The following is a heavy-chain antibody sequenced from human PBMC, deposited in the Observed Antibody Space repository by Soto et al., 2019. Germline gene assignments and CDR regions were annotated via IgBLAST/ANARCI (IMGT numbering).Heavy chain of an antibody. D-gene: IGHD3-16*01. Sequence: SGPTLVNPTQTLTLTCTFSGFSLSTSGVGVGWIRQPPGKALEWLALIYWDDDKRYSPSLKSRLTITKDTSKNQVVLTMTNMDPVDTATYYCAHYRTGLSKGLSNFDYWGQGTLVTVSS. CDR2: IYWDDDK. CDR3: AHYRTGLSKGLSNFDY. V-gene: IGHV2-5*02. J-gene: IGHJ4*02. CDR1: GFSLSTSGVG.